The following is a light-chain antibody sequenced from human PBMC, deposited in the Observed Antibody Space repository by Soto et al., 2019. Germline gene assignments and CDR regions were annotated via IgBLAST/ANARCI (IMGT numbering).Light chain of an antibody. Sequence: EIQMTQSPSSLSAAVGDRVTIACRAGQSISSYLNWYQQKPGKAPERLIYAASTLRSGVPSRFSGSGSGTDFTLTISSLQPEDFATYYCQQSYTMPVTFGQGTRLAIK. CDR2: AAS. V-gene: IGKV1-39*01. CDR1: QSISSY. CDR3: QQSYTMPVT. J-gene: IGKJ5*01.